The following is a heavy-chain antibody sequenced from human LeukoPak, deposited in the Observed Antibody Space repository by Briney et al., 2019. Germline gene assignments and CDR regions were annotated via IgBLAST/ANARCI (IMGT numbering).Heavy chain of an antibody. D-gene: IGHD3-22*01. Sequence: ASVKVSCKASGYTFTGYYMHWVRQAPGQGLEWMGWINPNSRGANYAQKFQGRVTMTSDTSTSTAYMDLGRLTSDDTALYFCAREPLGVVTSTGFSYWGQGTLVTVSS. V-gene: IGHV1-2*02. CDR2: INPNSRGA. J-gene: IGHJ4*02. CDR1: GYTFTGYY. CDR3: AREPLGVVTSTGFSY.